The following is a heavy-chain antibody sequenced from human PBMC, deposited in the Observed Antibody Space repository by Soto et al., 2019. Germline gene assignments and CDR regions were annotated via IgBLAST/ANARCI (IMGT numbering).Heavy chain of an antibody. CDR1: GYNFDNYG. J-gene: IGHJ4*02. CDR2: ISAYNGNT. Sequence: GASVKVSCKTSGYNFDNYGISWVRQAPGQGLEWMGWISAYNGNTNYAQKLQGRVTMTTDTSTSTAYMELRSLGSDDTAVYYCARWAMTTDPYDFDYWGQGTLVTVSS. V-gene: IGHV1-18*01. D-gene: IGHD4-4*01. CDR3: ARWAMTTDPYDFDY.